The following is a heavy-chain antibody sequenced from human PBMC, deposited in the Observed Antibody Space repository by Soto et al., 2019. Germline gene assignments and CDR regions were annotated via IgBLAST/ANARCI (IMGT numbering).Heavy chain of an antibody. J-gene: IGHJ2*01. D-gene: IGHD3-22*01. CDR1: GFTFSSYA. CDR3: ARAFNYYDTTGYYLSWYFDL. V-gene: IGHV3-30-3*01. Sequence: QVQLVESGGGVVQPGRSLRLSCVVSGFTFSSYAMHWVRQAPGKGLEWVALISYDGGKKYYADSVKGRFTISRDNSKNKLYLQMNSLRAEDTAVNYCARAFNYYDTTGYYLSWYFDLWGRGTLVTVSS. CDR2: ISYDGGKK.